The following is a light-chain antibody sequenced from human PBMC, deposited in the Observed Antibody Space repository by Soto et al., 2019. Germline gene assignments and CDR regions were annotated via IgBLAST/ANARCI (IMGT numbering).Light chain of an antibody. Sequence: DIQMTQSPSSLSASVGDRVTITCRGSQGISNYLAWYQQKPGKVPKLLIYAASTLQSGVPSRFSGSGSGTDFTLTISSLQPEDVAIYYCQKYNSAPWTFGQGTKVEIK. J-gene: IGKJ1*01. CDR3: QKYNSAPWT. V-gene: IGKV1-27*01. CDR1: QGISNY. CDR2: AAS.